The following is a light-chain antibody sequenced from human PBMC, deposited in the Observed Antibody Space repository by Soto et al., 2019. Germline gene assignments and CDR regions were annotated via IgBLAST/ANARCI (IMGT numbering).Light chain of an antibody. V-gene: IGLV2-8*01. CDR3: SSYAGSNNPYV. Sequence: QSALGQPPSASGSPGQSVTISCTGTSGDIGGYDYVSWYQQHPGKAPKLMIYEVTKRPLGVPDRFSGSKSGNTASLTVSGLQAEDEADYYCSSYAGSNNPYVFGTGTKVTVL. CDR1: SGDIGGYDY. J-gene: IGLJ1*01. CDR2: EVT.